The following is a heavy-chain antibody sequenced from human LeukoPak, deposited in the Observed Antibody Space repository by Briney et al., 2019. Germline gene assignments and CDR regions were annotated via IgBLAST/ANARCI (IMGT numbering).Heavy chain of an antibody. D-gene: IGHD1-26*01. CDR2: ISSDSTTI. Sequence: GGPLRLSCTGSGFTFGTFSMNWVRQAPGKGPEWISYISSDSTTIQYADSVKGRFITTRDNTKNSLYLQLSNLRVEDTALYYCARGTGTYYYWGQGALVSVSS. J-gene: IGHJ4*02. CDR3: ARGTGTYYY. CDR1: GFTFGTFS. V-gene: IGHV3-48*04.